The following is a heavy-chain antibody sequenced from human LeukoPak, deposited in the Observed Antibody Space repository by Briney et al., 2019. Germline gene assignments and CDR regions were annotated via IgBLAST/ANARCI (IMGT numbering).Heavy chain of an antibody. D-gene: IGHD6-13*01. Sequence: SETLSLTCTVSGGSISSSSYYWGWIRQPPGKGLEWIGSIYYSGSTYYNPSLKSRVTISVDTSKNQFSLKLSSVTAADTAVYYCARDSSSSPSGVDPWGQGTLVTVSS. CDR2: IYYSGST. V-gene: IGHV4-39*07. CDR1: GGSISSSSYY. J-gene: IGHJ5*02. CDR3: ARDSSSSPSGVDP.